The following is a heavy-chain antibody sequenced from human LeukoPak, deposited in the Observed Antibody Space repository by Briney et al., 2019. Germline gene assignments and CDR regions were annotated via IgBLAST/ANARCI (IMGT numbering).Heavy chain of an antibody. CDR1: GFTFSSYE. D-gene: IGHD6-6*01. Sequence: GGSPRLSCAASGFTFSSYEMNWVRQAPGKGLEWVSYISGSGRTIYYADSVKGRFTISRDNAKNSLYLQMNSLRAEDTAVYYCARLYSSSSGKAFDIWGQGTMVTVSS. CDR3: ARLYSSSSGKAFDI. V-gene: IGHV3-48*03. CDR2: ISGSGRTI. J-gene: IGHJ3*02.